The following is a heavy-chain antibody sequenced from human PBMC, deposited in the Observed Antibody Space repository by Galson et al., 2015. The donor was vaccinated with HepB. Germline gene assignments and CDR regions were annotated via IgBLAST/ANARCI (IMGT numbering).Heavy chain of an antibody. J-gene: IGHJ4*02. CDR1: GFTFSTYN. CDR2: ISSTSGHI. D-gene: IGHD4-17*01. Sequence: SLRLSCAASGFTFSTYNMNWVRQAPGKGLEWVSYISSTSGHIFYADSVRGRFTISRDNDKGSLYLQMNSLRAEDTAVYYCARDRHGDYLFDYWGRGTLVTVSS. V-gene: IGHV3-48*01. CDR3: ARDRHGDYLFDY.